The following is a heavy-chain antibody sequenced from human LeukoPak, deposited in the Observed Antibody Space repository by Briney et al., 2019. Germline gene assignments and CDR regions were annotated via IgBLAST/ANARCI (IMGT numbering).Heavy chain of an antibody. J-gene: IGHJ5*02. CDR1: GYTFTSYG. CDR2: ISSYNGNT. D-gene: IGHD5-18*01. CDR3: AREERGYRYGYGGFDP. V-gene: IGHV1-18*01. Sequence: ASVKVSCKASGYTFTSYGISWVRQAPGQGLEWMGWISSYNGNTNYAQKLQGRVTMTTDTSTNTACMERRSLRSDDTGVYYCAREERGYRYGYGGFDPWGQGTLVTVSS.